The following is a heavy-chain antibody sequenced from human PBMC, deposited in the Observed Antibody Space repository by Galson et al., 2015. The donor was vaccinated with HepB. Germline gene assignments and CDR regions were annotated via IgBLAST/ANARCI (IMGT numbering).Heavy chain of an antibody. CDR1: GFTFSSYA. CDR2: ISGSGGST. CDR3: AKGTGYDILTGYYIREGHAFDI. J-gene: IGHJ3*02. D-gene: IGHD3-9*01. V-gene: IGHV3-23*01. Sequence: SLRLSCAASGFTFSSYAMSWVRQAPGKGLEWVSAISGSGGSTYYADSVKGRFTISRDNSKNTLYLQMNSLRAEDTAVYYCAKGTGYDILTGYYIREGHAFDIWGQGTMVTVSS.